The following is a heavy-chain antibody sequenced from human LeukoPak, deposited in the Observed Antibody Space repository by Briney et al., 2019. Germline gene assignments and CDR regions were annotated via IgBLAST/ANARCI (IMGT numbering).Heavy chain of an antibody. CDR1: GGSVSDYY. CDR3: ASRKLGNDY. V-gene: IGHV4-59*02. D-gene: IGHD7-27*01. J-gene: IGHJ4*01. Sequence: MPSETLSLTCTVSGGSVSDYYWSWIRQSPGKGLEWIGYIYYTGSSSYNPSLRSRVTISADTSKNQFSLKLSSVTAADMAVYYCASRKLGNDYWGQGTLVTVSS. CDR2: IYYTGSS.